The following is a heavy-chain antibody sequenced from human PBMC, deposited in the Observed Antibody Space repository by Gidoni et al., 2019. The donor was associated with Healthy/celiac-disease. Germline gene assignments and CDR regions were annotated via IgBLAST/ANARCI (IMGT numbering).Heavy chain of an antibody. V-gene: IGHV4-38-2*01. J-gene: IGHJ4*02. Sequence: QVQLQESGPGLVKPSETLSLTCAVSGYSISSGYYWGWIRQPPGKGLEWIGSLYHSGSTYYNPSLKSRVTISVDTPKNQFSLKLSSVTAADTAVYYCASAGEGGWYEVGYWGQGTLVTVSS. CDR3: ASAGEGGWYEVGY. CDR1: GYSISSGYY. D-gene: IGHD6-19*01. CDR2: LYHSGST.